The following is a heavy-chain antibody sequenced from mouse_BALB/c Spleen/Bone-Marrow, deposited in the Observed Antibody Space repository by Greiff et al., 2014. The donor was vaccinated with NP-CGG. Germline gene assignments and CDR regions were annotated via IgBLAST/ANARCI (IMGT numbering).Heavy chain of an antibody. J-gene: IGHJ3*01. CDR3: ARGVRQLGLPF. Sequence: DVQLQESGAELVKPGASVKLSCTSSGFNIRDTYMHWVKQRPEQGLEWIGKIDPAKDNTEYDPKFQGKATITADTPSNTAYLQLSSLTSEDTAVYYCARGVRQLGLPFWGQGTLVTVSA. CDR2: IDPAKDNT. D-gene: IGHD3-2*01. V-gene: IGHV14-3*02. CDR1: GFNIRDTY.